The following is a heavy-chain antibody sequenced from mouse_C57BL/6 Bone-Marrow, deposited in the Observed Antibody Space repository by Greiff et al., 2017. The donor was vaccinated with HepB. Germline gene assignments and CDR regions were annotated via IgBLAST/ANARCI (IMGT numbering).Heavy chain of an antibody. CDR3: ARKDSVVDYYAMDY. D-gene: IGHD1-1*01. J-gene: IGHJ4*01. CDR1: GYTFTDYN. CDR2: INPNNGGT. V-gene: IGHV1-18*01. Sequence: EVQLKESGPELVKPGASVKIPCKASGYTFTDYNMDWVKQSHGKSLEWIGDINPNNGGTIYNQKFKGKATLTVDKSSSTAYMELRSLTSEDTAVYYCARKDSVVDYYAMDYWGQGTSVTVSS.